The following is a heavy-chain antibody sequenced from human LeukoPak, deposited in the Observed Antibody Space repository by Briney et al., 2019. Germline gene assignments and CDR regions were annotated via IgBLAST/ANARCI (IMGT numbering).Heavy chain of an antibody. CDR3: AREGGATKTFDY. CDR2: ISSKGGST. Sequence: GGSLRLSCAASGFTFSSYAMHWVRQAPGKGLEYVSAISSKGGSTYYANSVKGRFTISRDNSKNTLYLKMGSLRAEDMAVYYCAREGGATKTFDYWGQGTLVTVSS. CDR1: GFTFSSYA. J-gene: IGHJ4*02. D-gene: IGHD1-26*01. V-gene: IGHV3-64*01.